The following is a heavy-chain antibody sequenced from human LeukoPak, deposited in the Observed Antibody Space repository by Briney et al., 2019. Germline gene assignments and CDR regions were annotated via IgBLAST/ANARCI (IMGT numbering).Heavy chain of an antibody. CDR3: ARLRGATIDY. V-gene: IGHV4-61*08. D-gene: IGHD1-26*01. J-gene: IGHJ4*02. CDR1: GGSISSGDYY. CDR2: IYYSGST. Sequence: PSETLSLTCTVSGGSISSGDYYWSWNRQPPGKGLEWIGYIYYSGSTNYNPSLKSRVTISVDTSKNQFSLKLSSVTAADTAVYYCARLRGATIDYWGQGTLVTVSS.